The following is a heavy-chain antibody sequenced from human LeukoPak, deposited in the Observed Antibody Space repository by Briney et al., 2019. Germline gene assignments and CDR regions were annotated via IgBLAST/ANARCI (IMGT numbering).Heavy chain of an antibody. J-gene: IGHJ4*02. CDR1: GFIFSSYA. CDR2: ISGGGGGT. D-gene: IGHD6-19*01. V-gene: IGHV3-23*01. Sequence: GGSLRLSCAASGFIFSSYAMSWVRQAPGKGLEWVSAISGGGGGTIYADSVRGRFTISRDNSKNTLYLQMSSLRAEDTAVYYYAKVLGEQWLITAFDYGGQGTLVTVPS. CDR3: AKVLGEQWLITAFDY.